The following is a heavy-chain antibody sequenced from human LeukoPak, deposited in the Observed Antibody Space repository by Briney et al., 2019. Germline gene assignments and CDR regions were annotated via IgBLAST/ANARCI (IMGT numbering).Heavy chain of an antibody. CDR3: ARVGAPGGLRPYHYYY. Sequence: ASVKVSCKASGYIFSDYWIHWVRQAPGRCLEWLGWIDPASGITNQPQKFQGRITVTRDTSASTVYMDLTGLTTDDTALYYCARVGAPGGLRPYHYYYWGQGTLVTVSS. V-gene: IGHV1-2*02. J-gene: IGHJ4*02. CDR2: IDPASGIT. D-gene: IGHD3-16*01. CDR1: GYIFSDYW.